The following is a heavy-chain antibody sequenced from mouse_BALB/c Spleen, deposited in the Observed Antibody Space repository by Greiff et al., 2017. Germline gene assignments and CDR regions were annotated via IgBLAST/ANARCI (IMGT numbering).Heavy chain of an antibody. CDR3: ERAIIYYRYDEDYSMDY. CDR1: GFTFTDYY. J-gene: IGHJ4*01. Sequence: EVKVVESGGGLVQPGGSLRLSCATSGFTFTDYYMSWVRQPPGKALEWLGFIRIEANGYTTEYSASVMGLFTISRDNSQSIPYLQMSTLRAEDSATYCCERAIIYYRYDEDYSMDYWGQGTSVTVSA. D-gene: IGHD2-14*01. CDR2: IRIEANGYTT. V-gene: IGHV7-3*02.